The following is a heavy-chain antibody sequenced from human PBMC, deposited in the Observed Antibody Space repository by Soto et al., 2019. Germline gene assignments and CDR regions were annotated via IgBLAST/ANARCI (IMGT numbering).Heavy chain of an antibody. CDR2: MNPNSGNT. CDR3: ARGIKYGAYSRWFDP. CDR1: GYTFTSCD. D-gene: IGHD4-17*01. J-gene: IGHJ5*02. Sequence: QVQLVQSGAEVKKPGASVKVAFKAYGYTFTSCDINWVRQANGQGLEYLGWMNPNSGNTAYVQKFQGRVTMTWDTSITTAYMELSSLRSEDTAVYFCARGIKYGAYSRWFDPWGQGTLVTVSS. V-gene: IGHV1-8*01.